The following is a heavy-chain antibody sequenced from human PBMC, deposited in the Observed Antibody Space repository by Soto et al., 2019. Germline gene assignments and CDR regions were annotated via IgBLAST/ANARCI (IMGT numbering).Heavy chain of an antibody. Sequence: GASVKVSCKASGGTFSSYAISWVRQAPGQGLEWMGGIIPIFGTANYAQKFQGRVTITADESTSTAYMELSSLRSEDTAVYYCARFITGYLDVWGQGTTVTVSS. J-gene: IGHJ6*02. V-gene: IGHV1-69*13. CDR1: GGTFSSYA. D-gene: IGHD3-9*01. CDR3: ARFITGYLDV. CDR2: IIPIFGTA.